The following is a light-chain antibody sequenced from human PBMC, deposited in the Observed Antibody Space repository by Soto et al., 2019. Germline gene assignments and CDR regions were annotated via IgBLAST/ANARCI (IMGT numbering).Light chain of an antibody. J-gene: IGLJ2*01. V-gene: IGLV4-60*02. CDR2: LEGSGSF. Sequence: QLVLTQSSSASASLGSSVKLTCTLSSGHSSYIIAWHQQQPGKAPRYLMNLEGSGSFNKGSGVPDRFSGSSSGADRYLTISNLQFEDEADYYCETWDIYTHVVFGGGTKLTVL. CDR3: ETWDIYTHVV. CDR1: SGHSSYI.